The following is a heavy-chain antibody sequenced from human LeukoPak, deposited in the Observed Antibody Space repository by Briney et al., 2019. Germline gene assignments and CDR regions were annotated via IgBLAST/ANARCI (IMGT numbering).Heavy chain of an antibody. CDR1: GYFLAAYY. D-gene: IGHD5/OR15-5a*01. CDR3: ARDVYRFLRYHFDV. CDR2: INPTSGGA. V-gene: IGHV1-2*02. Sequence: ASVKVSCKASGYFLAAYYMHWVRLAPGQGLEWMGWINPTSGGANYAQKFQGGVTLTRNTSLSTVYMEINGLQFDDSGVYFCARDVYRFLRYHFDVWGQGTPVTVFS. J-gene: IGHJ4*02.